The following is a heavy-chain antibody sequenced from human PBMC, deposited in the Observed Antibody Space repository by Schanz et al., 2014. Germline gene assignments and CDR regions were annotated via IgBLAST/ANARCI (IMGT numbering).Heavy chain of an antibody. D-gene: IGHD1-26*01. CDR3: AREVGGSFGQHY. CDR1: GFTFSAYW. V-gene: IGHV3-7*01. CDR2: IKPDGSEK. Sequence: EVQLVESGGGLVQPGGSLRLSCAASGFTFSAYWMTWVRQAQGKGLDWVGIIKPDGSEKFYVDSVKGRFTISRDNAKNLMYLHLNSLRAEDTAVYYCAREVGGSFGQHYWGQGALVTVSS. J-gene: IGHJ4*02.